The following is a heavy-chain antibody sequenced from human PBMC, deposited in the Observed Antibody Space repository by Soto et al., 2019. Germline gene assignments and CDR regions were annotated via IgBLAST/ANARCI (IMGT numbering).Heavy chain of an antibody. D-gene: IGHD2-15*01. V-gene: IGHV3-48*02. Sequence: GSLRLSCSASGFTFSTYSMNWVREGPGNGLECLSYISSSSSTIYYGDSVKGRITVSRDNAKNSLYLQMNSLRDEDTAVYYCARSFCSGGTCYSSDTFDIWGQGTMVTVSS. CDR2: ISSSSSTI. CDR1: GFTFSTYS. CDR3: ARSFCSGGTCYSSDTFDI. J-gene: IGHJ3*02.